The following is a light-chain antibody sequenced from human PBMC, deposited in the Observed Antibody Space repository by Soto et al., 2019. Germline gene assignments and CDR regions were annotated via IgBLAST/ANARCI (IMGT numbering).Light chain of an antibody. Sequence: EIVMTQSPATLSVSPGGRATLSCRASQSISDTLAWYQQKPGQAPRLLIYDASNRATGIAARFSGSGSGTDFTLTISSLEPEDFAVYFCHQYQTSPWTFGRGTKVDIK. CDR2: DAS. CDR3: HQYQTSPWT. J-gene: IGKJ1*01. CDR1: QSISDT. V-gene: IGKV3D-15*01.